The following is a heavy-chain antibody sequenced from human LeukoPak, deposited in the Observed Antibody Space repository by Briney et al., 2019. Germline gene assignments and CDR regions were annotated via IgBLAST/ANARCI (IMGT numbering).Heavy chain of an antibody. J-gene: IGHJ6*02. CDR2: INPSGGST. D-gene: IGHD2-21*02. CDR3: ARDSVYCGGDCYSGSYYYYGMDV. CDR1: GYTFTSYY. V-gene: IGHV1-46*01. Sequence: ASVKVSCKASGYTFTSYYMHWVRQAPGQGLEWMGIINPSGGSTSYAQKFQGRVTMTRDTSTSTVYMELSSLRSEDTAVYYCARDSVYCGGDCYSGSYYYYGMDVWGQGTTVTVSS.